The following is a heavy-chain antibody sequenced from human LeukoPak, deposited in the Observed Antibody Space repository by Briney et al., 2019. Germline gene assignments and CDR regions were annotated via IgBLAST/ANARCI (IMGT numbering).Heavy chain of an antibody. Sequence: SETLSLTCTVSGGSISSYYWSWIRQPPGKGLEWIGYIYYSGSTNYNPSLKSRVTISVDTSKNQFSLKLSSVTAADTAVYYCARHTYYDILTGYYKGSYFDYWGQGTLVTVSS. CDR3: ARHTYYDILTGYYKGSYFDY. V-gene: IGHV4-59*08. J-gene: IGHJ4*02. D-gene: IGHD3-9*01. CDR2: IYYSGST. CDR1: GGSISSYY.